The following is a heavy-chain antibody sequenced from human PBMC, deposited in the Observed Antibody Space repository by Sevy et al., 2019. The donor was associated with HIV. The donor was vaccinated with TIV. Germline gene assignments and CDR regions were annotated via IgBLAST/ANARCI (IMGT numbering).Heavy chain of an antibody. CDR1: GGSISSTNYY. J-gene: IGHJ5*02. V-gene: IGHV4-39*01. D-gene: IGHD2-15*01. Sequence: SETLSLTCTVSGGSISSTNYYWGWIRQPPGKGLEWIGSIYYSGDTYYNSSLKSRLTISVDTSKNQFSLKLSSVTAADTAVYYCARHRAPYCSGGTCFSGNWFDAWGQGTLVTVSS. CDR2: IYYSGDT. CDR3: ARHRAPYCSGGTCFSGNWFDA.